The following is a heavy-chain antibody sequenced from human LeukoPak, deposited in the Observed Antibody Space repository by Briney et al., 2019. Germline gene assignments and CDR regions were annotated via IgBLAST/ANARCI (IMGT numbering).Heavy chain of an antibody. CDR2: INHSGST. J-gene: IGHJ5*02. CDR1: GGSFSGYY. D-gene: IGHD6-19*01. CDR3: ATKRIAVSEGWFDP. V-gene: IGHV4-34*01. Sequence: SETLSLTCAVYGGSFSGYYWSWIRQPPGKGLEWIGEINHSGSTNYNPSLKSRVTISVDTSKNQFSLKLSSVTAADTAVYYCATKRIAVSEGWFDPWGQGTLVTVSS.